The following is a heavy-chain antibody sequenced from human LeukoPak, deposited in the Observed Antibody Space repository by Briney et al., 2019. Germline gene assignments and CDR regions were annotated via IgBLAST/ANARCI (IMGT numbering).Heavy chain of an antibody. J-gene: IGHJ6*02. CDR3: ARDLTIFGVVNSTYYYGMDV. CDR1: GYTFTGYY. D-gene: IGHD3-3*01. CDR2: INPNSGGT. Sequence: ASVKVSCKASGYTFTGYYMHWVRQAPGQGLEWMGRINPNSGGTNYAQKFQGRVTMTRDTSISTAYMELSRLRSEDTAVYYCARDLTIFGVVNSTYYYGMDVWGQGTTVTVSS. V-gene: IGHV1-2*06.